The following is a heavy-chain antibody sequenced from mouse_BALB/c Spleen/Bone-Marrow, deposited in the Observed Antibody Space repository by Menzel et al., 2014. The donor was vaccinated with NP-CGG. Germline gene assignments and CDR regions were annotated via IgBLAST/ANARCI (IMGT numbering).Heavy chain of an antibody. CDR1: GFPLSSYG. CDR3: ARGDYGSTYWFAY. V-gene: IGHV2-9*02. J-gene: IGHJ3*01. CDR2: IWAGGGT. D-gene: IGHD1-1*01. Sequence: QVQLQQSGPGLVAPSQSLSITCTVSGFPLSSYGVHWVRQCPGKGLEWLGIIWAGGGTNYNSALMSRLSIGKDNSKSQVFLKMNSLQTDDTAMYYCARGDYGSTYWFAYWGQGTLVTVSA.